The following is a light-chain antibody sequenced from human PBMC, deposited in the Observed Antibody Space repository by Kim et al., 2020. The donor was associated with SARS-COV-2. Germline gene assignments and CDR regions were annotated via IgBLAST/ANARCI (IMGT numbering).Light chain of an antibody. CDR2: DVS. CDR3: SSYTSSSTYV. Sequence: QSVLTQPASVSGSPGQSITISCTGTSSDVGGYNYVSWYQQHPGKAPKLMIYDVSKRPSGVSNRFSGSKSGNTASQTISGLQAEDEADYYCSSYTSSSTYVFGTGTKVTVL. J-gene: IGLJ1*01. V-gene: IGLV2-14*01. CDR1: SSDVGGYNY.